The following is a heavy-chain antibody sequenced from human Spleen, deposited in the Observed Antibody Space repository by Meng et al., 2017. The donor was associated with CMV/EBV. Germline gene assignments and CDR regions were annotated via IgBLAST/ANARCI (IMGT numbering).Heavy chain of an antibody. CDR1: GGIFSSYP. D-gene: IGHD2-15*01. CDR3: AREKGPGIVVVVAAPLDY. J-gene: IGHJ4*02. Sequence: ASVKVSCKASGGIFSSYPMSWVRQAPGQGLEWMGGINPNSGGTNYAQKFQGRVTMTRDTSISTAYMELSRLRSDDTAVYYCAREKGPGIVVVVAAPLDYWGQGTLVTVSS. V-gene: IGHV1-2*02. CDR2: INPNSGGT.